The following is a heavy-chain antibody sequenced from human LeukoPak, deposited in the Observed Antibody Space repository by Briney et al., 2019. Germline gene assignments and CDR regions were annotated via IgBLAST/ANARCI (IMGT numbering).Heavy chain of an antibody. CDR3: ARRPAYCGGDCYSWFDP. J-gene: IGHJ5*02. Sequence: GESLKISRKGSGYSFTNYWIGWVRQMPGKGLEWMGIIYPGDSDTRYSPSFQGQVTISADKSISTAYLQWSSLKASDTAMYYCARRPAYCGGDCYSWFDPWGQGTLVTVSS. D-gene: IGHD2-21*02. CDR2: IYPGDSDT. V-gene: IGHV5-51*01. CDR1: GYSFTNYW.